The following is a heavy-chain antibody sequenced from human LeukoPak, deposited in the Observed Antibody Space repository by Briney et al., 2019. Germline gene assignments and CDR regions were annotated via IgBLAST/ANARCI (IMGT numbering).Heavy chain of an antibody. Sequence: GESLKISCEGSEYSFTSYWIGWVRQMPGKGLEWMGIIYPGDSDTRYSPSFEGQVTISADKSISTAYLQWFSLKTSDTAMYYCARQVGTGFSDYWGQGTLVTVSS. J-gene: IGHJ4*02. CDR3: ARQVGTGFSDY. V-gene: IGHV5-51*01. CDR1: EYSFTSYW. CDR2: IYPGDSDT. D-gene: IGHD2-21*02.